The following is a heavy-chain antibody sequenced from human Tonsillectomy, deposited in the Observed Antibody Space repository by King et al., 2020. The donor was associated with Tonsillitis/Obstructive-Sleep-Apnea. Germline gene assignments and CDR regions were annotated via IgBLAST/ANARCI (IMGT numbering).Heavy chain of an antibody. J-gene: IGHJ6*02. CDR3: VKXXXXKXRXXXXXXMDX. Sequence: VQLVESGGGVVQPGRSLRLSCAASGFXFSNSGMHWVRQAPGKGLEWVAVISXDGRNKYYINSVKGRFTISRDNSKNRVYLQMSRLRGEDTAVYYCVKXXXXKXRXXXXXXMDXXGXGTT. CDR2: ISXDGRNK. V-gene: IGHV3-30*18. CDR1: GFXFSNSG.